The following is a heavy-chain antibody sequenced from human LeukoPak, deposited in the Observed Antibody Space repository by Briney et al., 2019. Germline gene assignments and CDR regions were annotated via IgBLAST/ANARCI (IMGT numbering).Heavy chain of an antibody. CDR3: AELGITMIGGV. J-gene: IGHJ6*04. Sequence: GGSLRLSCAASGFTFCSYSMNWVRQAPGKGLEWVSSISGSSSYIYYADSVKGRFTISRDNAKNSLYLQMNSLRAEDTAVYYCAELGITMIGGVWGKGTTVTISS. D-gene: IGHD3-10*02. CDR2: ISGSSSYI. V-gene: IGHV3-21*01. CDR1: GFTFCSYS.